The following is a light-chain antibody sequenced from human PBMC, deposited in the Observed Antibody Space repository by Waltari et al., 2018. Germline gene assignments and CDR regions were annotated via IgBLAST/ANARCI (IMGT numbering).Light chain of an antibody. V-gene: IGLV2-14*03. CDR2: DVN. J-gene: IGLJ1*01. CDR1: TSDVRDYNY. Sequence: QSALTQPASVSGSPGQSITISCTGTTSDVRDYNYVSWYQQHPVTAPKQMLYDVNNRPSVVSNRVSGSKSGNTASLTISGLQAEDEADYYCSSYTSSNTYVFGTGTKVTVL. CDR3: SSYTSSNTYV.